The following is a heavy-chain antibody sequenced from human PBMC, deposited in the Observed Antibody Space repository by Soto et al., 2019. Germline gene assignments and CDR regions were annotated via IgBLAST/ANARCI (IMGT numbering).Heavy chain of an antibody. V-gene: IGHV4-39*01. D-gene: IGHD6-19*01. CDR2: IYYSGRT. CDR1: GGSISSSSYY. J-gene: IGHJ4*02. Sequence: QLQLQESGPGLVKPSETLSLTCTVSGGSISSSSYYWGWIRQPPGKGLEWIGSIYYSGRTYYNPSLKSRVTICVDTSKNQFSLKLSSVTAADTAVYYCARLNNIAVSGPPYFGYWGQGTLVTVSS. CDR3: ARLNNIAVSGPPYFGY.